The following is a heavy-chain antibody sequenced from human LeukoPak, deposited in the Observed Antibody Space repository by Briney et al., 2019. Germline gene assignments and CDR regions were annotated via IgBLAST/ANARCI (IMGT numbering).Heavy chain of an antibody. D-gene: IGHD3-10*01. CDR3: ARETYYYGSGSYSSWFDP. V-gene: IGHV3-48*03. Sequence: GGSLRLSCAASGFTFSSYKMNWVRQAPGKGLEWVSYISSSGSTIYYADSVKGRFTISRDNAKNSLYLQMNSLRAEDTAVYYCARETYYYGSGSYSSWFDPWGQGTLVTVSS. CDR1: GFTFSSYK. J-gene: IGHJ5*02. CDR2: ISSSGSTI.